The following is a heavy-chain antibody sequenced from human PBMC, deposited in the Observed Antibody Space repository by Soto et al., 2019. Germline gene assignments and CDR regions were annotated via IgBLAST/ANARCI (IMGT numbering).Heavy chain of an antibody. J-gene: IGHJ4*02. CDR3: ARIYCTSTTCYVVS. CDR2: ITHTGRT. V-gene: IGHV4-39*01. D-gene: IGHD2-2*01. Sequence: SETLSLTCTVSGGSVSSSDYYWSWIRQPPGKGLEWIGEITHTGRTNYNPSLKSRVTISVDTSKNEFSLKLSSVTAADTSLYYCARIYCTSTTCYVVSWGQGTLVTVSS. CDR1: GGSVSSSDYY.